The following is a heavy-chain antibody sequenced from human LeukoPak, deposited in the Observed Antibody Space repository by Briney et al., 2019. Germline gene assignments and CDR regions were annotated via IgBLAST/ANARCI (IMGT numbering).Heavy chain of an antibody. Sequence: GGSLRLSCAASGFTFSSYAMNWVRQAPGKGLEWVSGISGSGGSTYYADSVKGRFTISRDNSKNTLYLQVNSVRAEDTAVYYCARDTSGYYDYWGQGALVTVSS. D-gene: IGHD2-15*01. CDR3: ARDTSGYYDY. CDR2: ISGSGGST. V-gene: IGHV3-23*01. J-gene: IGHJ4*02. CDR1: GFTFSSYA.